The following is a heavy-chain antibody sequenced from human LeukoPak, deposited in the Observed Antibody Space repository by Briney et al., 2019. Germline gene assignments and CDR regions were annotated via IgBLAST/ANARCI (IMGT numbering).Heavy chain of an antibody. Sequence: PGGSLRLSCAASGFTFSSYAMHWVRQAPGKGLEGGAVISYDGSNKYYADSVKGRFTMSRDNSKNTLYLQMNSLRAEDTAVYYCARGSTYYDILTGYYYYYGMDVWGKGTTVTVSS. D-gene: IGHD3-9*01. CDR3: ARGSTYYDILTGYYYYYGMDV. CDR1: GFTFSSYA. CDR2: ISYDGSNK. V-gene: IGHV3-30*04. J-gene: IGHJ6*04.